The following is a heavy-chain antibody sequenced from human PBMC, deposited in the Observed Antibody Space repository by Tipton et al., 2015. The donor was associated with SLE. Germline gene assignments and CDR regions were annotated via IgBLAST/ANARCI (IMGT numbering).Heavy chain of an antibody. J-gene: IGHJ5*02. V-gene: IGHV4-31*02. Sequence: LRLSCTVSGGPISSGGYYWSWIRQYPGKGLEWIGYISYSGSTNYNSSLKSRLTISVDTSKNLFSLHLRSVIAADTAVYYCAREGQLVLNWFDPWGQGTLVTVSS. CDR2: ISYSGST. D-gene: IGHD6-13*01. CDR3: AREGQLVLNWFDP. CDR1: GGPISSGGYY.